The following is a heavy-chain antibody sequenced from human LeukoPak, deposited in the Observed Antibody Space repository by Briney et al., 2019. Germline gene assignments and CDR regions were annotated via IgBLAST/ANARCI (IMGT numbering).Heavy chain of an antibody. J-gene: IGHJ4*02. CDR2: IYHSGST. V-gene: IGHV4-38-2*02. Sequence: SETLSLTCTVSGYSIISDYFWGWIRQPPGKGLEWIGTIYHSGSTYYSPSLKSRVTVSVDTSKNQFSLKLSSVTAADTAVYYCARVGYSGSGNYYNDRGAFDYWGQGTLVTVSS. D-gene: IGHD3-10*01. CDR1: GYSIISDYF. CDR3: ARVGYSGSGNYYNDRGAFDY.